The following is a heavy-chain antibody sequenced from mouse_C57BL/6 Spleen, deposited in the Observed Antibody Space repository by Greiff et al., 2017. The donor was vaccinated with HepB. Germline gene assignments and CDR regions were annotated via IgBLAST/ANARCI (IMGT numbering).Heavy chain of an antibody. J-gene: IGHJ3*01. Sequence: QVQLKQPGAELVMPGASVKLSCKASGYTFTSYWMHWVKQRPGQGLEWIGEIDPSDSYTNYNQKFKGKSTLTVDKSSSTAYMQLSSLTSEDSAVYYCARGSFAYWGQGTLVTVSA. CDR3: ARGSFAY. CDR2: IDPSDSYT. V-gene: IGHV1-69*01. D-gene: IGHD3-1*01. CDR1: GYTFTSYW.